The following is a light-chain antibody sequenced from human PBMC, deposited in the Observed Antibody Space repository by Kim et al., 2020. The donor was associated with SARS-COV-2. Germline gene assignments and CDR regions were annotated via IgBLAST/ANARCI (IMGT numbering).Light chain of an antibody. CDR3: QVWDSSSDHWV. CDR2: YDS. CDR1: NIGGKS. J-gene: IGLJ3*02. Sequence: PGRTARITWGGNNIGGKSVHWYQQKSGQAPVLVNYYDSGRPAGIPERLSGSNSGNTATLTLSSVEAGDEADYYCQVWDSSSDHWVFGGGTQLTVL. V-gene: IGLV3-21*04.